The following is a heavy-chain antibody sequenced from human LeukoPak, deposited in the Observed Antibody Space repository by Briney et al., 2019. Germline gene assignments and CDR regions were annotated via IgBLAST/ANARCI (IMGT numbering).Heavy chain of an antibody. CDR1: GGSINNYY. D-gene: IGHD3-22*01. Sequence: SETLSLTCSVSGGSINNYYWSWIRQPPGKGLEWIAYIYYSGTTNYNPSLKSRVTISVDTSKNQFSLNLNSVTAADTAVYFCSRGLDSRKLGYWGQGTLVTVSS. CDR2: IYYSGTT. CDR3: SRGLDSRKLGY. V-gene: IGHV4-59*12. J-gene: IGHJ4*02.